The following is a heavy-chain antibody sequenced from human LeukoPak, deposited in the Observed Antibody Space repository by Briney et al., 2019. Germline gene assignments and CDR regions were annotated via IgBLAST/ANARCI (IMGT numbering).Heavy chain of an antibody. J-gene: IGHJ3*02. CDR3: ARGPRITIFGVVMANDAFDI. V-gene: IGHV1-2*02. CDR1: GYTFTDYF. D-gene: IGHD3-3*01. Sequence: GASVKVSCKASGYTFTDYFMNWVRQAPGQGLEWMGWINPKSGGTVYAQKFQGRVTMTRDTSSSTAYMELSRLRFDDTVVYYWARGPRITIFGVVMANDAFDIWGQGTMVTVSS. CDR2: INPKSGGT.